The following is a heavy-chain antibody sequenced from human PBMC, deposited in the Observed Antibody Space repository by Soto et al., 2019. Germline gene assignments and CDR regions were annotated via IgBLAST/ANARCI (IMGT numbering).Heavy chain of an antibody. CDR1: GYTFTSYY. D-gene: IGHD4-17*01. CDR2: INPSGGST. Sequence: ASVQVSCKASGYTFTSYYMHWVRQAPGQGLEWMGIINPSGGSTSYAQKFQGRVTMTRDTSITTAYMELSSLRSEDTAVYYCATGRTVTRYWGQGTLVTVSS. J-gene: IGHJ4*02. CDR3: ATGRTVTRY. V-gene: IGHV1-46*01.